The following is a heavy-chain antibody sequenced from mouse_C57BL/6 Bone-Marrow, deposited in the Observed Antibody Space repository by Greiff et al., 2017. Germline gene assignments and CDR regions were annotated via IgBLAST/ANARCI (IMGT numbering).Heavy chain of an antibody. CDR3: ARIGLWYFDV. V-gene: IGHV1-81*01. CDR2: IYPRSGNT. CDR1: GYTFTSYG. Sequence: QVQLQQSGAELVRPGASVKLSCKASGYTFTSYGISWVKQRTGQGLEWIGEIYPRSGNTYYNEKFKGKATLTVAKSSSTAYMELRSLTSEDSAVFCCARIGLWYFDVWGKGTTVTVSS. J-gene: IGHJ1*03. D-gene: IGHD3-3*01.